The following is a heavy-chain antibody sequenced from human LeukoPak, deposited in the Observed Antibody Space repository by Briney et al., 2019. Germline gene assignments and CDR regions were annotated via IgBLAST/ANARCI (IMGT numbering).Heavy chain of an antibody. J-gene: IGHJ4*02. CDR2: IKHGGGT. CDR1: GGSFSDYF. D-gene: IGHD3-10*01. Sequence: PSETLSLTCAVYGGSFSDYFWNWIRQTPGKGLEWIGEIKHGGGTKYNPSLKSRATISVDTSKNQFSLKLSSVTAADTAVYYCARGKGSVLLWFGEPYYFDYWGQGTLVTVSS. CDR3: ARGKGSVLLWFGEPYYFDY. V-gene: IGHV4-34*01.